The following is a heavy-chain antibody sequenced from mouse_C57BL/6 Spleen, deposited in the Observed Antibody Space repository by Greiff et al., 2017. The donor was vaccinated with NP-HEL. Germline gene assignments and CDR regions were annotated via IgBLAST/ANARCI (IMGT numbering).Heavy chain of an antibody. V-gene: IGHV5-6*01. CDR2: ISSGGSYT. CDR1: GFTFSSNG. CDR3: ARQTGDYYAMDY. D-gene: IGHD4-1*01. J-gene: IGHJ4*01. Sequence: EVQRVESGGDLVKPGGSLKISCAASGFTFSSNGMSWVRQTPDKRLEWVATISSGGSYTYYPDSVKGRFTISRDNAKNTLYLQMSSLKSEDTAMYYCARQTGDYYAMDYWGQGTSVTVSS.